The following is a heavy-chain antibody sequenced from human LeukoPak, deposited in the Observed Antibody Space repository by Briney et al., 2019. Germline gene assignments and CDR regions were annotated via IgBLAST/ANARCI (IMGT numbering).Heavy chain of an antibody. J-gene: IGHJ5*02. CDR2: INTHNANT. CDR3: ARDRAAMVGYAFNWFDP. V-gene: IGHV1-18*01. CDR1: GYTFTSYG. Sequence: GASVKVSCKPSGYTFTSYGINWVRQAPGQGLEWMGWINTHNANTNYAQKLQGRVIMTTDTSTSTAYMELRSLRSDDTAVYYCARDRAAMVGYAFNWFDPWGQGTLVTVSS. D-gene: IGHD5-18*01.